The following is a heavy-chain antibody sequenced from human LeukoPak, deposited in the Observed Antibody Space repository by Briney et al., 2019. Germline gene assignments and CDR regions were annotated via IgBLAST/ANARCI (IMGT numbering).Heavy chain of an antibody. J-gene: IGHJ4*02. CDR1: GFTFTRYG. CDR3: ARDPSNTSGRYAYFDY. V-gene: IGHV1-18*01. Sequence: ASVTVSCKASGFTFTRYGISWVRQAPGQGLEWMGWISAYNGDTNYAQKFQGRVTLTTDTSTSTAYMELRSLRSDDTAVYYCARDPSNTSGRYAYFDYWGQGTLVTVSS. CDR2: ISAYNGDT. D-gene: IGHD6-19*01.